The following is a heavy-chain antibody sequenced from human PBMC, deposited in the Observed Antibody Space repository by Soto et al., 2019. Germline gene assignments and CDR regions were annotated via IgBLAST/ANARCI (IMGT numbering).Heavy chain of an antibody. V-gene: IGHV4-59*01. J-gene: IGHJ4*02. Sequence: KTSETLSLTCTVSGGSISNFYWSWIRQPPGKGLEWIGYTSYSGNTNYNPSLKSRVSISVDTSKNQLSLNLTSVTAADTAVYYCARAPMVLSRSYFDSWGQGTPVTVSS. D-gene: IGHD2-8*01. CDR1: GGSISNFY. CDR2: TSYSGNT. CDR3: ARAPMVLSRSYFDS.